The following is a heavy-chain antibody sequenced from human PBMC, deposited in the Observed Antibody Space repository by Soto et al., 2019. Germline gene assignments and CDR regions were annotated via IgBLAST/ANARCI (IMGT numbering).Heavy chain of an antibody. D-gene: IGHD6-19*01. V-gene: IGHV3-23*01. CDR1: GFTFSSYA. J-gene: IGHJ4*02. CDR2: ISGRGGST. Sequence: EVQLLESGGGLVQPGGPLRPSGAASGFTFSSYAMSWVGQAPGKGLEWASAISGRGGSTYYADSVKGRFTISRDNSKNTLYLQMNSLRAEDTAVYYCAKDRIYFQAVAGVFDYWGQGTLVTVSS. CDR3: AKDRIYFQAVAGVFDY.